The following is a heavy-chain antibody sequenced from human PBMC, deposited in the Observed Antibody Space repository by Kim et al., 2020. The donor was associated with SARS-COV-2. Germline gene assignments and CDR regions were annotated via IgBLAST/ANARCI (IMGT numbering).Heavy chain of an antibody. J-gene: IGHJ4*02. Sequence: ASVKVSCKASGYTFTSYAMNWVRQAPGQGLEWMGWMNTNTGNPTYAQGFTGRFVFSLDTSVSTAYLQISSLKSEDTAVYYCARAVGCSGCSCRVHFDYWGQGTLVTVSS. D-gene: IGHD2-15*01. CDR1: GYTFTSYA. CDR3: ARAVGCSGCSCRVHFDY. V-gene: IGHV7-4-1*02. CDR2: MNTNTGNP.